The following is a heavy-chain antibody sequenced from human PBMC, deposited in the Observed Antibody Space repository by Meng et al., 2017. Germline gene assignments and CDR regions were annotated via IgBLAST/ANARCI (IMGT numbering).Heavy chain of an antibody. V-gene: IGHV3-7*01. D-gene: IGHD6-13*01. CDR3: ARDRATDSSWQNYYYYYGMDV. CDR2: IKQDGSEK. CDR1: GFTFSSYW. J-gene: IGHJ6*02. Sequence: LSLTCAASGFTFSSYWMSWVRQAPGKGLEWVANIKQDGSEKYYVDSVKGRFTISRDNAKNSLYLQMNSLRAEDTAVYYCARDRATDSSWQNYYYYYGMDVWGQGTTVTVSS.